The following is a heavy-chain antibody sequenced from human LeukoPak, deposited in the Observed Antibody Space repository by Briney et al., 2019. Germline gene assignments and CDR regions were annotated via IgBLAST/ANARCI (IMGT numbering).Heavy chain of an antibody. CDR1: GGTFISYA. V-gene: IGHV1-69*13. J-gene: IGHJ4*02. CDR3: ARAQDWEYYFDY. D-gene: IGHD1-26*01. CDR2: IIPIFGTA. Sequence: SVKVSCKASGGTFISYAISWVRQAPGQGLEWMGGIIPIFGTANYAQKFQGRVTITADESTSTAYMELSSLRSEDTAVYYCARAQDWEYYFDYWGQGTLVTVSS.